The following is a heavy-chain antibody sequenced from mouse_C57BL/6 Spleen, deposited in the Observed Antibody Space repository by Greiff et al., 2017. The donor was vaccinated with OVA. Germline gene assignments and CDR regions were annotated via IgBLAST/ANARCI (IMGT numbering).Heavy chain of an antibody. CDR3: ARSGDYDGGYFDY. CDR2: IYPRSGNT. D-gene: IGHD2-4*01. J-gene: IGHJ2*01. CDR1: GYTFTSYG. Sequence: QSCKASGYTFTSYGISWVKQRTGQGLEWIGEIYPRSGNTYYNEKFKGKATLTADKSSSTAYMELRSLTSEDSAVYFCARSGDYDGGYFDYWGQGTTLTVSS. V-gene: IGHV1-81*01.